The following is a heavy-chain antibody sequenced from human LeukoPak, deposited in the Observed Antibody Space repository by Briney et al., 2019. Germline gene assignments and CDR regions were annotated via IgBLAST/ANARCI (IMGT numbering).Heavy chain of an antibody. CDR2: ISGSGGST. V-gene: IGHV3-23*01. CDR3: AKDLTDYGDLMDV. J-gene: IGHJ6*04. Sequence: PGGSLRLSCAASGFTFSSYAMSWVRQAPGKGLEWVSAISGSGGSTYYAGSVKGRFTISRDNSKNTLYLQMNSLRAEDTAVYYCAKDLTDYGDLMDVWGKGTTVTVSS. D-gene: IGHD4-17*01. CDR1: GFTFSSYA.